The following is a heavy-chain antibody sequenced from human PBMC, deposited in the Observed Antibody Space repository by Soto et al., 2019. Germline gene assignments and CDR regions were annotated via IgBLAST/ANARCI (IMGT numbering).Heavy chain of an antibody. D-gene: IGHD3-10*01. V-gene: IGHV3-21*01. CDR1: GFTFSSYS. CDR3: ARDLGITMVRGRNYFDY. J-gene: IGHJ4*02. CDR2: ISSSSSYI. Sequence: PGGSLRLSCAASGFTFSSYSMNWVRQAPGKGLEWVSSISSSSSYIYYADSVKGRFTISRDNAKNSLYLQMNSLRAEDTAVYYCARDLGITMVRGRNYFDYWGQGTLVTSPQ.